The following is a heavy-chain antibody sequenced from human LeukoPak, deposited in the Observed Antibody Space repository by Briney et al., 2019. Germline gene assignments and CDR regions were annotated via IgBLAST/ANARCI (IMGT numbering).Heavy chain of an antibody. V-gene: IGHV3-9*01. CDR3: AKDLDLSGSTGLGS. CDR2: ISWNSGSI. CDR1: GFTFDDYA. J-gene: IGHJ5*02. D-gene: IGHD6-19*01. Sequence: GGSLRLSCAASGFTFDDYAMYWVRQAPGKGLEWVSGISWNSGSIGYADSVKGRFTISRDNAKNSLYLQMNSLRAEDTALYYCAKDLDLSGSTGLGSWGQGTLVTVSS.